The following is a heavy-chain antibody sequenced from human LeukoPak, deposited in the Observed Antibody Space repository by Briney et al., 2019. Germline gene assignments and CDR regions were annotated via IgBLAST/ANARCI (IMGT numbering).Heavy chain of an antibody. CDR1: GSSLSTSGMC. D-gene: IGHD3-22*01. V-gene: IGHV2-70*01. CDR3: ARTHYFDSSAYYYSFDY. CDR2: IDWDDDM. J-gene: IGHJ4*02. Sequence: SGPTLVNPTQTLTLTCTFSGSSLSTSGMCVSWIRQPPGKALEWLALIDWDDDMFYSTSLKTRLTISKDTSKNQVVLTMTNMDPVDTATYYCARTHYFDSSAYYYSFDYWGQGTPVTVSS.